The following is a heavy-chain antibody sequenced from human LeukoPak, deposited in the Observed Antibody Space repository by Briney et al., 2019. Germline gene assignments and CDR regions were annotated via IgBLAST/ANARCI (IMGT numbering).Heavy chain of an antibody. V-gene: IGHV3-30*18. CDR1: GFTFSSYG. Sequence: PGGSLRLSCAASGFTFSSYGMHWVRQAPGKGLEWVAVISYDGSNKYYADSVKGRFTISRDNSKNTLYLQMNSLRAEDTAVYYCAKEGATSRDGTRTAGIAAAGTRGGFDYWGQGTLVTVSS. CDR2: ISYDGSNK. D-gene: IGHD6-13*01. CDR3: AKEGATSRDGTRTAGIAAAGTRGGFDY. J-gene: IGHJ4*02.